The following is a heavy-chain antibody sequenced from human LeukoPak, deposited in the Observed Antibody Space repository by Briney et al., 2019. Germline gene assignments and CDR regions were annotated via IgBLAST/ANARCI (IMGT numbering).Heavy chain of an antibody. CDR3: ARSFMAGFDY. D-gene: IGHD6-19*01. V-gene: IGHV3-13*01. CDR1: GFIFRSYD. J-gene: IGHJ4*02. Sequence: GGSLRLSCEASGFIFRSYDMAWVRQATGKGLEWVSAIGTAGDTYYPGSVKGRFTISRENAKNSLYLQMNSLRAGDTAVYYCARSFMAGFDYWGQGTLVTVSS. CDR2: IGTAGDT.